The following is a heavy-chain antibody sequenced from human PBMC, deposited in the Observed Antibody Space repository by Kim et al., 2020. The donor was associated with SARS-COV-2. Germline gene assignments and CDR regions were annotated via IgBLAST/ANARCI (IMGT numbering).Heavy chain of an antibody. CDR1: GFTFSSYG. Sequence: GGSLRLSCAASGFTFSSYGMHWVRQAPGKGLEWVAVISYDGSNKYYADSVKGRFTISRDNSKNTLYLQMNSLRAEDTAVYYCAKDPHYDSSGYYDYWGQGTLVTVSS. D-gene: IGHD3-22*01. CDR2: ISYDGSNK. J-gene: IGHJ4*02. CDR3: AKDPHYDSSGYYDY. V-gene: IGHV3-30*18.